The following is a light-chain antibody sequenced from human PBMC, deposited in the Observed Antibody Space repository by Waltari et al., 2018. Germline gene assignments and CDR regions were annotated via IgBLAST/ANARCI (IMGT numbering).Light chain of an antibody. CDR3: SSYAGSNNVL. J-gene: IGLJ2*01. V-gene: IGLV2-8*01. CDR1: SSDVGGYNL. CDR2: EVS. Sequence: QSALTQPPSASGSPGQSVTISCTGTSSDVGGYNLVSWYQQHPGKAPKLMIHEVSKRPSGVPVRFYGSKSGNTASLTVSGLQAEDEADYYCSSYAGSNNVLFGGGTKVTVL.